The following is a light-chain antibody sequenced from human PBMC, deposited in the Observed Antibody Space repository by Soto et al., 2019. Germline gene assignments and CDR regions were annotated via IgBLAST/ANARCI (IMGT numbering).Light chain of an antibody. CDR1: SSNIGSNT. J-gene: IGLJ1*01. CDR2: SNN. CDR3: AAWDDSLNGYV. Sequence: QSALTQPPSASGTPGQRVTIFCSGSSSNIGSNTVNWYQQLPGTAPKLLIYSNNQRPSGVPDRFSGSKSGTSASLAISGLQSEDEADYYCAAWDDSLNGYVFGTGTKLTVL. V-gene: IGLV1-44*01.